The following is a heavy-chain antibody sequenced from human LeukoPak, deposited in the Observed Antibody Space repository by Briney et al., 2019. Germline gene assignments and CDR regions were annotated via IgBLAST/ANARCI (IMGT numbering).Heavy chain of an antibody. CDR1: GFMFSRFL. CDR3: AKEDYGDYYFDY. Sequence: GGSLRLSCVASGFMFSRFLMTWVRQAPGKGLEWVAFIRYDGSNKYYADFVKGRFTISRDNSKNTLYLQMNSLRAEDTAVYYCAKEDYGDYYFDYWGQGTLVTVSS. CDR2: IRYDGSNK. V-gene: IGHV3-30*02. D-gene: IGHD4-17*01. J-gene: IGHJ4*02.